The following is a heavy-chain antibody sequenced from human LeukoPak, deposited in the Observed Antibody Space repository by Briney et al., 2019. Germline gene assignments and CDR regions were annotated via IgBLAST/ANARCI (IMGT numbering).Heavy chain of an antibody. D-gene: IGHD3-10*01. Sequence: ASVKVSCKASGGTFSSYAIIWVRQAPGQGLEWMGGIIPIFGTANYAQKFQGRVTITTDESTSTAYMELSSLRSEDTAVYYCARARLWFGESNYYCYYYMDVWGKGTTVTVSS. V-gene: IGHV1-69*05. CDR1: GGTFSSYA. CDR2: IIPIFGTA. J-gene: IGHJ6*03. CDR3: ARARLWFGESNYYCYYYMDV.